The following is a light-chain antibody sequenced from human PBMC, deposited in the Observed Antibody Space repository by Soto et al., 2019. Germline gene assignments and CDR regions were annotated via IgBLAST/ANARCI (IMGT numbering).Light chain of an antibody. J-gene: IGKJ2*03. V-gene: IGKV1-5*03. CDR1: QSDSTW. Sequence: DIQMTQSPSILSASVGDTVNITCRASQSDSTWLAWYQQKPGKAPKVMIYKASTLQIGVPSRFSASGSGTEFTLTTSSLQPDDFATYYCQQYNSYVYSFGRGTKLES. CDR2: KAS. CDR3: QQYNSYVYS.